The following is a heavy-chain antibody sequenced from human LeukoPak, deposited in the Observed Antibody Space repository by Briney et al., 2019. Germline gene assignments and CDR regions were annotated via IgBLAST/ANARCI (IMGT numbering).Heavy chain of an antibody. Sequence: QPGGSLRLSCAASGFTFSNSAMSWVRQAPGKGLEWVSTLSGSGITTYYADSVKGRFTISRDNSKKTLYLQMNSLRAEDTAVYYCAKGIYSSGWSYFDYWGHGTLVTVSS. CDR3: AKGIYSSGWSYFDY. D-gene: IGHD6-19*01. CDR2: LSGSGITT. CDR1: GFTFSNSA. V-gene: IGHV3-23*01. J-gene: IGHJ4*01.